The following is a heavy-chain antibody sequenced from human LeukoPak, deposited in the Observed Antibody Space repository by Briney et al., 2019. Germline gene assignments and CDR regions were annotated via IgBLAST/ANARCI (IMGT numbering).Heavy chain of an antibody. J-gene: IGHJ4*02. V-gene: IGHV3-30-3*01. Sequence: ERSLRLSCAASGFRFSDYAMHWVRQAPGKGLEWVAVIPYDGSNKYYADSLKGRFTISRDNSKNTLYLLINTLRPEDTAVYYCARDYEWLRSLDYWGQGTLVTVSS. D-gene: IGHD5-12*01. CDR1: GFRFSDYA. CDR3: ARDYEWLRSLDY. CDR2: IPYDGSNK.